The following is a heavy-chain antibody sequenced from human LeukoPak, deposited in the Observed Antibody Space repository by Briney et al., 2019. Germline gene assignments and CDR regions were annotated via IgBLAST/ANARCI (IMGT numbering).Heavy chain of an antibody. V-gene: IGHV1-69*05. J-gene: IGHJ5*02. CDR2: IIPIFGTA. D-gene: IGHD3-16*01. CDR3: ARNLGPNTGLDP. CDR1: GGTFSSYA. Sequence: SVKVSCKASGGTFSSYAISWVRQAPGQGLEWMGGIIPIFGTANYAQKFQGRVTITTDESTSTAYMELSSLRSEDTAVYYCARNLGPNTGLDPWGQGTLVTVSS.